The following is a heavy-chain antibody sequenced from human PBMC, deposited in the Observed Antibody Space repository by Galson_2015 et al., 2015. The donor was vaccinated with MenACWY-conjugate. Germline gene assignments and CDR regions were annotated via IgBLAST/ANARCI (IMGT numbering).Heavy chain of an antibody. V-gene: IGHV3-23*01. D-gene: IGHD5-18*01. CDR3: AKVKWMQLWSTYDY. CDR1: GFALASYA. Sequence: SLRLSCAASGFALASYAMTWVRQAPGKGLQWVSSITASGDDTTYADSVKGRLTISRDNSKNMLYLQLNSLRAEDTAIYFCAKVKWMQLWSTYDYWGQGTLVTVSS. J-gene: IGHJ4*02. CDR2: ITASGDDT.